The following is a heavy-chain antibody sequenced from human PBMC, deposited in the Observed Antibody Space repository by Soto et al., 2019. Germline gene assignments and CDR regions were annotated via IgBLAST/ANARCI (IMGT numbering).Heavy chain of an antibody. Sequence: NWVRQAPGKGLEWIGYTYQSGSAYYNPSLKSRVTISVDRSKNQFSLNLTSVTAADTAVYYCARDYYGMDVWGQGTTVTVSS. CDR2: TYQSGSA. J-gene: IGHJ6*02. CDR3: ARDYYGMDV. V-gene: IGHV4-30-2*01.